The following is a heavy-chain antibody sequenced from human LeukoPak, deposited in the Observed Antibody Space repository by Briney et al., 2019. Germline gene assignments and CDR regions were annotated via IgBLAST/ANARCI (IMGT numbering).Heavy chain of an antibody. V-gene: IGHV4-38-2*02. D-gene: IGHD1-26*01. Sequence: SETLSLTCTVSGYYISSGYYWGWIRQPPGKGLEWIGSIYHSGSTYYNPSLKSRVTISVDTSKNQFSLKLSSVTAADTAVYYCARELGSSHDRSFDYWGQGTLVTVSS. CDR3: ARELGSSHDRSFDY. J-gene: IGHJ4*02. CDR2: IYHSGST. CDR1: GYYISSGYY.